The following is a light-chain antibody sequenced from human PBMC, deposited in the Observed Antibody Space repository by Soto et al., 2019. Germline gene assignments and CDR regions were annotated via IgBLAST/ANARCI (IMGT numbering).Light chain of an antibody. CDR3: QQRSDWPRNT. CDR1: QSLLESNGYNY. V-gene: IGKV2-28*01. CDR2: LAS. Sequence: DIVMTQSPLSLLVTPGEPASISCRSSQSLLESNGYNYMDWYLQKPGQSPQLLIYLASNRASGVPDRFSGSGSGTEFTLTISSLETEDSGVYYCQQRSDWPRNTFGQGTRLEIK. J-gene: IGKJ5*01.